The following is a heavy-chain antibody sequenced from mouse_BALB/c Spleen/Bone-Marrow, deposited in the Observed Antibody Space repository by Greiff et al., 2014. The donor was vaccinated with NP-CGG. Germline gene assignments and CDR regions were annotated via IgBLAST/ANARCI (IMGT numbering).Heavy chain of an antibody. J-gene: IGHJ4*01. D-gene: IGHD4-1*01. CDR1: GFTFSSYG. V-gene: IGHV5-6*01. CDR3: TRLGNWDGRNAMDY. CDR2: ISSGGHYT. Sequence: EVHLVESGGDLVKPGGSLKLSCAASGFTFSSYGMSWVRQTPDKRLEWVATISSGGHYTYYLDSVKGRFTISRDNAKNTLYLQMSSLKSEDTAMFYCTRLGNWDGRNAMDYWGQGTSVTVPS.